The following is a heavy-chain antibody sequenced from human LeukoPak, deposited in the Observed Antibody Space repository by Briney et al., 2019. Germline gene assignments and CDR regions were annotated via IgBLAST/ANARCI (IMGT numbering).Heavy chain of an antibody. Sequence: ASETLSLTWTVSGXSISSYYWSWIRQPPGKGLEWIGYLYYSGSTNYNPSLKSRVTISVDTSKNQFSLKVTSVAAADTAVYYCARPVGYCNSAKCYEYFDYWGQGTLVTVSS. J-gene: IGHJ4*02. CDR3: ARPVGYCNSAKCYEYFDY. CDR2: LYYSGST. D-gene: IGHD2-2*01. V-gene: IGHV4-59*08. CDR1: GXSISSYY.